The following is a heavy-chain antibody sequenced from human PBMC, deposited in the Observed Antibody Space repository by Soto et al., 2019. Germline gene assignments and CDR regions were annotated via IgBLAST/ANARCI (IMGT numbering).Heavy chain of an antibody. J-gene: IGHJ6*02. CDR3: AKTHSSGYYYYYGMDV. V-gene: IGHV3-30*18. Sequence: QVQLVESGGGVVQPGRSLRLSCVASGFTFSSYGMHWVRQAPGKGLEWVAVISYDGSNKYYADSVKGRFTISRDNSKNTLYLQMNSLRAEDTAVYYCAKTHSSGYYYYYGMDVWGQGTTVTVSS. CDR1: GFTFSSYG. D-gene: IGHD6-19*01. CDR2: ISYDGSNK.